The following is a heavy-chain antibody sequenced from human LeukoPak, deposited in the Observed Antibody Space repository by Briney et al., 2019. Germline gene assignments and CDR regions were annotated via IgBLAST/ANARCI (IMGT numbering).Heavy chain of an antibody. Sequence: GGSLRLSCAASGFTFSSYWMSWVRQAPGKGLEWVANIKQDGSEKYYVDSVKGRFTISRDNAKNSLYLQMNSLRAEDTAVYYCATQYYDFWSGYYLYYYYGMGVWGQGTTVTVSS. CDR1: GFTFSSYW. V-gene: IGHV3-7*01. J-gene: IGHJ6*02. D-gene: IGHD3-3*01. CDR2: IKQDGSEK. CDR3: ATQYYDFWSGYYLYYYYGMGV.